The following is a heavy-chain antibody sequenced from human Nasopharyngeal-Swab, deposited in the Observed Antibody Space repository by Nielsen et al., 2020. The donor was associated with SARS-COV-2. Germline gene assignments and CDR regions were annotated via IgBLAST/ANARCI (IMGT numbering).Heavy chain of an antibody. CDR1: GFTFSSYS. D-gene: IGHD2-2*01. CDR2: ISSSSSYI. J-gene: IGHJ6*03. CDR3: ARGQAGYCSSTSCYPYYYYYYMDV. Sequence: GGSLRLSCAASGFTFSSYSMNWVRQAPGTGLAWVSSISSSSSYIYYADSVKGRFTISRDNAKNSLYLQMNSLRDEDTAVYYCARGQAGYCSSTSCYPYYYYYYMDVWGKGTTVTVSS. V-gene: IGHV3-21*01.